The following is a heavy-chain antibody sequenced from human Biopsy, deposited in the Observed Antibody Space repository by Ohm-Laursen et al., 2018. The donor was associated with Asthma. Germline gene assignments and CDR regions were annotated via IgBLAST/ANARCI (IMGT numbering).Heavy chain of an antibody. CDR3: ARGWNCGGDCYSLDS. Sequence: TLSLTWAVSGDSIDSGDYSWTWIRQSPGVGLEWIGYIYRNGDTYYNPTLKNRVTISIDRSKNQFSLRLRSVTAADTAVYYCARGWNCGGDCYSLDSWGQGTLATVSS. D-gene: IGHD2-21*02. V-gene: IGHV4-30-2*06. J-gene: IGHJ4*02. CDR2: IYRNGDT. CDR1: GDSIDSGDYS.